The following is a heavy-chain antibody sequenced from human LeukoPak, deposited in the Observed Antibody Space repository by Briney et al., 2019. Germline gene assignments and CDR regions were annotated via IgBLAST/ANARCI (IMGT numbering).Heavy chain of an antibody. CDR3: ASINPTIDYSLDY. CDR1: GGSFSSYY. V-gene: IGHV4-39*01. CDR2: IYYSGST. J-gene: IGHJ4*02. Sequence: SETLSLTCAVYGGSFSSYYWGWIRQPPGKGLEWIGSIYYSGSTYYNPSLKSRVTISVDTSKNQFSLKLSSVTAADTAVYYCASINPTIDYSLDYWGQGTLVTVSS. D-gene: IGHD4-11*01.